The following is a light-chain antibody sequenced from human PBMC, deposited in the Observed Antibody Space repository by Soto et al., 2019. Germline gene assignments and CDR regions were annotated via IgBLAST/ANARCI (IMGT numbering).Light chain of an antibody. Sequence: EIVMTPSPATLSVSPWERATLSYRASQSVSSNLAWYQQKPGQAPRLLIYGASSRATGIPDRFSGSGSGTDFNLTISSLEPEDFAVYYCQQRAKWVTFGGGTKVDIK. J-gene: IGKJ4*01. CDR2: GAS. CDR3: QQRAKWVT. CDR1: QSVSSN. V-gene: IGKV3D-15*01.